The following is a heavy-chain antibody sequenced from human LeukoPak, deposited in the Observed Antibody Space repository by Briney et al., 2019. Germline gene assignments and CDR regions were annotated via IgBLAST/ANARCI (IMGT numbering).Heavy chain of an antibody. D-gene: IGHD1-1*01. CDR1: GFTFSNYW. J-gene: IGHJ4*02. CDR3: ARVRTGTPDY. CDR2: IKEDGSEK. V-gene: IGHV3-7*01. Sequence: RPGGSLRLSCAASGFTFSNYWMSWVRQAPGKGLEWVANIKEDGSEKYYEDSVKGRFTISRDNAKNLVYLQMNSLRAEDTAVYYCARVRTGTPDYWGQGTLVTVSS.